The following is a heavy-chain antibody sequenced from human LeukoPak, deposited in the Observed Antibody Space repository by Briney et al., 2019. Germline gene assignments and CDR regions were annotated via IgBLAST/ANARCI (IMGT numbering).Heavy chain of an antibody. D-gene: IGHD3-10*01. CDR3: ARVSMVRGVIITGVWFDP. Sequence: GASVKVSCKASGYTFTSYGISWVRQAPGQGLEGMGWISAYNGNTNYAQKLQGRVTMTTDTSTSTAYMELRSLRSDDTAVYYCARVSMVRGVIITGVWFDPWGQGTLVTVSS. CDR2: ISAYNGNT. CDR1: GYTFTSYG. J-gene: IGHJ5*02. V-gene: IGHV1-18*01.